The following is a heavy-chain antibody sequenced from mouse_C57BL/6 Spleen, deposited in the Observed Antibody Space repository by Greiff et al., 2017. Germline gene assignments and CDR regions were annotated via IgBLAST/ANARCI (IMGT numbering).Heavy chain of an antibody. V-gene: IGHV1-81*01. Sequence: QVQLKQSGAELARPGASVKLSCKASGYTFTSYGISWVKQRTGQGLEWIGEIYPRSGNTYYNEKFKGKATLTADKSSSTAYMELRSLTSEDSAVYFCGDSSIFAYWGQGTLVTVSA. CDR2: IYPRSGNT. D-gene: IGHD1-1*01. CDR3: GDSSIFAY. CDR1: GYTFTSYG. J-gene: IGHJ3*01.